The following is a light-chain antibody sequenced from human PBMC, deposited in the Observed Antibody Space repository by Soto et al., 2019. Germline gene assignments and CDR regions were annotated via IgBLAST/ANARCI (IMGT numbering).Light chain of an antibody. CDR2: DND. Sequence: QSVLTQPPSVSAAPGQKVTISCSGTSSNIGRNYVAWYQQLPGTAPKLLIYDNDKRPSGILDRFSGSKSGTSATLGITGLQTGDEADYYCGTWDSSLSDAVVFGEGTKVTVL. J-gene: IGLJ2*01. V-gene: IGLV1-51*01. CDR3: GTWDSSLSDAVV. CDR1: SSNIGRNY.